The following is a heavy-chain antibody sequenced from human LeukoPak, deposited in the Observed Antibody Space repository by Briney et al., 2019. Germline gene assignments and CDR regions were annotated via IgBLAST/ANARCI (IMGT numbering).Heavy chain of an antibody. J-gene: IGHJ4*02. Sequence: SVKVSCKASGGTFSSYAISWVRQAPGQGLEWLGRIIPILGIANYAQKFQGRVTITADKSTSTAYMELSSLRSEDTAVYYCARDYDSSGYLYYFDYWGQGTLVTVSS. CDR1: GGTFSSYA. CDR3: ARDYDSSGYLYYFDY. CDR2: IIPILGIA. D-gene: IGHD3-22*01. V-gene: IGHV1-69*04.